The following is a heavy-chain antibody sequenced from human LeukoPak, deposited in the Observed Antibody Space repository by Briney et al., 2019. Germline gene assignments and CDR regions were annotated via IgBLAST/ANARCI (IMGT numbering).Heavy chain of an antibody. J-gene: IGHJ4*02. CDR1: GFTFSDYY. Sequence: PGGSLRLSCAASGFTFSDYYMSSIRQAPGKGLEWVSYISSSGSTIYYADSVKGRFTISRDNAKNSLYLQMNSLRAEDTAVYYCARDLVHTYYYGSGSYDYWGQGTLVTVSS. CDR2: ISSSGSTI. V-gene: IGHV3-11*01. CDR3: ARDLVHTYYYGSGSYDY. D-gene: IGHD3-10*01.